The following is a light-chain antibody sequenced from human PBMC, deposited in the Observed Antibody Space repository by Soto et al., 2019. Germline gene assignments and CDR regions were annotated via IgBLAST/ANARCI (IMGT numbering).Light chain of an antibody. CDR1: QTISSW. V-gene: IGKV1-5*03. Sequence: QMTQSPATLSGSVGDRVTITCRASQTISSWLAWYQQKPGKAPKLLIYKASTLKSGVPSRFSGSGSGTEFTLTISSLQPDDFATYYCQHYNSYSEAFGQGTKV. CDR3: QHYNSYSEA. CDR2: KAS. J-gene: IGKJ1*01.